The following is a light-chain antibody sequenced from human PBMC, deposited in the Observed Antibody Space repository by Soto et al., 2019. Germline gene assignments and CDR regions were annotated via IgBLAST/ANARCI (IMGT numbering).Light chain of an antibody. CDR3: QQIPSNSSYP. J-gene: IGKJ2*01. Sequence: DIQMTQSPSSLSASVGDRFTITCRASQNIRNYLNWYQQRPGKTPNLLVDAASNLRVGVPARFSGRGSGTVFTLTINSLQPEDLATYYCQQIPSNSSYPFGEGTRV. CDR2: AAS. CDR1: QNIRNY. V-gene: IGKV1-39*01.